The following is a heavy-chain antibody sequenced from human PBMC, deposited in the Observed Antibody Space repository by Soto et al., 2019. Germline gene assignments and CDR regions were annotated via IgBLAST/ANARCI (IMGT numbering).Heavy chain of an antibody. CDR1: GFTFTSPA. J-gene: IGHJ4*02. D-gene: IGHD4-17*01. CDR3: AAAGIHGDYRDFDY. Sequence: ASVKVSCKASGFTFTSPAVQWVRQARGQRLEWIGWIVVGSGNTNYAQKFQERVTITRDMSTSTAYMELSSLRSEDTAVYYCAAAGIHGDYRDFDYWGQGTLVTVSS. CDR2: IVVGSGNT. V-gene: IGHV1-58*01.